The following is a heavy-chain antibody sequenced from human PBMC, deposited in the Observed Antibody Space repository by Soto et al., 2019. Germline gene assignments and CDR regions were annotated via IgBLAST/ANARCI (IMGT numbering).Heavy chain of an antibody. CDR2: ISAYNGNT. Sequence: GASVKVSCKASGYTFTSCGISWVRQAPGQGLEWMGWISAYNGNTNYAQKLQGRVTMTTDTSTSTAYMELRSLRSDDTAVYYCASSNSGYYPDAFDIWGQGTMVTVSS. V-gene: IGHV1-18*01. CDR3: ASSNSGYYPDAFDI. J-gene: IGHJ3*02. CDR1: GYTFTSCG. D-gene: IGHD3-22*01.